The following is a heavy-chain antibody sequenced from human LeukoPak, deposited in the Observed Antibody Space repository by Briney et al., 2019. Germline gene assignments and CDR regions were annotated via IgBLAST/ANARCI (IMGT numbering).Heavy chain of an antibody. Sequence: PSETLSLTCAVYSGSFSGYYWSWIRQPPGKGLEWIGEINHSGSTNYNPSLKSRVTISVDTSKNQFSLKLSSVTAADTAVYYCGGPRGNGMDVWGQGTTVTVSS. CDR3: GGPRGNGMDV. V-gene: IGHV4-34*01. CDR1: SGSFSGYY. D-gene: IGHD3-10*01. J-gene: IGHJ6*02. CDR2: INHSGST.